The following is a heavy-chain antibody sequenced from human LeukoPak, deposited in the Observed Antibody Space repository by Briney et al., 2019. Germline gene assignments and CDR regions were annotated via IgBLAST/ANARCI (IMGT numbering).Heavy chain of an antibody. Sequence: KGGESLKIACKGSGYSFTNYWIGWVRQMPGKGLEWMGIIYPGDSDTRYSPSFQGQVTISADKSIGTAYLQWSSLRASDTAMYYCATSGDDYNFPSHFDYWGQGTLVTVSS. CDR1: GYSFTNYW. CDR2: IYPGDSDT. V-gene: IGHV5-51*01. CDR3: ATSGDDYNFPSHFDY. D-gene: IGHD5-24*01. J-gene: IGHJ4*02.